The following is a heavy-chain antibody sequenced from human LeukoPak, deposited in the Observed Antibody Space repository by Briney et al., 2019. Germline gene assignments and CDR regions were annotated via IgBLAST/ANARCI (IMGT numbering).Heavy chain of an antibody. J-gene: IGHJ6*02. CDR3: ARSLWFGENGMDV. CDR1: GFTFSSYS. V-gene: IGHV3-21*01. CDR2: ISSSSYI. Sequence: PGGSLRLSCAASGFTFSSYSMNWVRQAPGKGLEWVSSISSSSYIYYADSVKGRFTISRDNAKNSLYLQMNSLRAEDTAVYYCARSLWFGENGMDVWGQGTTVTVSS. D-gene: IGHD3-10*01.